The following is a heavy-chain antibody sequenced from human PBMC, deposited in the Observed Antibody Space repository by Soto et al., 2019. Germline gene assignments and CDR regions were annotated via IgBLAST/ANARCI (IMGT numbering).Heavy chain of an antibody. CDR1: GCSFTSNNW. D-gene: IGHD1-7*01. J-gene: IGHJ4*02. V-gene: IGHV4-4*02. CDR2: IYRTGST. Sequence: SETLALTCAGSGCSFTSNNWWTWVRQPPGQGLEWIGEIYRTGSTNYNPSLKSRVTISLDKSENQFSLKVTSLAAADTAVYYCASRDPGTSVDYWGQGTLVTVSS. CDR3: ASRDPGTSVDY.